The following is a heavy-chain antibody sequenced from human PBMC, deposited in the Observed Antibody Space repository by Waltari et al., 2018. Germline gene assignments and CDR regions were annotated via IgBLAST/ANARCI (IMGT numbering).Heavy chain of an antibody. CDR2: ISWKSGSI. CDR1: GFTFEDYA. J-gene: IGHJ4*02. D-gene: IGHD4-4*01. CDR3: AKGHDYSSYVYFDY. V-gene: IGHV3-9*01. Sequence: EIQLVESGGGLVQPGRSLRLACEVSGFTFEDYAINWVRQAPGEGLEWVSGISWKSGSIAYADSVKGRFTISRDNVKKSLYLQMNSLRVEDTALYYCAKGHDYSSYVYFDYWGQGTLVAVSS.